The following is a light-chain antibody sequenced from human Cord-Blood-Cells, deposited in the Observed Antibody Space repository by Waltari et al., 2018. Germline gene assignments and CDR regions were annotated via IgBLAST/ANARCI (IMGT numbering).Light chain of an antibody. CDR3: QQSYSTPLT. V-gene: IGKV1-39*01. J-gene: IGKJ4*01. CDR1: QSISSY. Sequence: DIQMTQSPSSLSASVGDRVTITCRASQSISSYLNWYQQKPGKAPKLLIYAASSLQSEVPSRFSGSGSGTDFTLTISSRQPEDFATYYCQQSYSTPLTFGGGTKVEIK. CDR2: AAS.